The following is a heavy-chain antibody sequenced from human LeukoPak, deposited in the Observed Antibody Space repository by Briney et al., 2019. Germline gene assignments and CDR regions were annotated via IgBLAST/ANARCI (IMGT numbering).Heavy chain of an antibody. Sequence: PSETLSLTCAVSGYSISSGYYWGWIRQPPGKGLEWIGSIYHSGSTYYNPSLKSRVTISVDTSKSQFSLKLSSVTAADTAVYYCARLPYSSSSDYWGQGTLVTVSS. D-gene: IGHD6-6*01. CDR1: GYSISSGYY. J-gene: IGHJ4*02. CDR3: ARLPYSSSSDY. CDR2: IYHSGST. V-gene: IGHV4-38-2*01.